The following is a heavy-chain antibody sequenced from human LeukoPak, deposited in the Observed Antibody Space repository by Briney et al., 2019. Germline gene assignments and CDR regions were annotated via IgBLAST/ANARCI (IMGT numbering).Heavy chain of an antibody. D-gene: IGHD6-6*01. Sequence: SETLSLTCAVYGGSFSGYYWSWIRQPPGKGLEWIGEINHSGSTNYNPSLKSRVTISLDTSKNQFSLKLRSVTTADTAVFYCARGSIAARHGDDWGQGTLVTVSS. CDR2: INHSGST. CDR3: ARGSIAARHGDD. V-gene: IGHV4-34*01. J-gene: IGHJ4*02. CDR1: GGSFSGYY.